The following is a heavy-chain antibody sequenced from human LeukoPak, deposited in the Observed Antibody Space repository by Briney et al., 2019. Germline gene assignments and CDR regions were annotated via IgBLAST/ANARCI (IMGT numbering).Heavy chain of an antibody. CDR1: GGSISSSSYY. J-gene: IGHJ3*02. V-gene: IGHV4-39*01. CDR2: IYYTGST. Sequence: SETLSLTCTVSGGSISSSSYYWGWIRQPPGKGLEWIGGIYYTGSTYHNPSLKSRFTIFVDTSKIQVSLKLTSVTAADTAAYYCAGYCSSTSCYGNDAFDIWGQGTMVTVSS. D-gene: IGHD2-2*01. CDR3: AGYCSSTSCYGNDAFDI.